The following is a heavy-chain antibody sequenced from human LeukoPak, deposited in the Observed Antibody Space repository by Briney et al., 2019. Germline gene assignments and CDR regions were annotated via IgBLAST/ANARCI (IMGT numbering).Heavy chain of an antibody. CDR3: ASGPHCTNGVCYGYYYYYMDV. J-gene: IGHJ6*03. V-gene: IGHV4-31*03. CDR1: GGSISSGGYY. CDR2: IYYSGST. D-gene: IGHD2-8*01. Sequence: SETLPLSCTVSGGSISSGGYYWSWIRQHPGKGLEWIGYIYYSGSTYYNPSLKSRVTISVDTSKNQFSLKLSSVTAADTAVYYCASGPHCTNGVCYGYYYYYMDVWGKGTTVTVSS.